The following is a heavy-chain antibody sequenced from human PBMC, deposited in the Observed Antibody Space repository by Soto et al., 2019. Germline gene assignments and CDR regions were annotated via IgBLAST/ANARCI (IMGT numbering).Heavy chain of an antibody. CDR2: IYYSGST. CDR1: GGSISSSSYY. D-gene: IGHD6-19*01. Sequence: SETLSLTCTVSGGSISSSSYYWGWIRQPPGKGLEWIGSIYYSGSTYYNPSLKSRVTISVDTSKNQFSLKLSSVTAADTAVYYCARPAGYYYYGMDVWGQGTTVTVSS. V-gene: IGHV4-39*01. CDR3: ARPAGYYYYGMDV. J-gene: IGHJ6*02.